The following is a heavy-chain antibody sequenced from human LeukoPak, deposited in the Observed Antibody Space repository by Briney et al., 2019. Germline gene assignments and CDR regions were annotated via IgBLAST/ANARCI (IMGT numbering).Heavy chain of an antibody. Sequence: GGSLRLSCAASGFTFSSYAMSWVRQAPGKGLEWVSAISGSGGSTYYAESVKGRFTISRDNSKNTLYLQMNSLRAEDTAVYYCAKDQKWELLPFDYWGQGTLVTVSS. J-gene: IGHJ4*02. CDR3: AKDQKWELLPFDY. CDR1: GFTFSSYA. CDR2: ISGSGGST. V-gene: IGHV3-23*01. D-gene: IGHD1-26*01.